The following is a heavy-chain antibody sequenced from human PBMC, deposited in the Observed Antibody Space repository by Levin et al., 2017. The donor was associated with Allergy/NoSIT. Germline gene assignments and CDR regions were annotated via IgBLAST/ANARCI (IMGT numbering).Heavy chain of an antibody. CDR1: GFTFSNYA. J-gene: IGHJ4*02. D-gene: IGHD1-26*01. V-gene: IGHV3-30-3*01. Sequence: GGSLRLSCAASGFTFSNYAMHWVRQAPGKGPEWVAVISYDGSGKYYADFVKGRFSISRDNSKNTLYLQVNSLKPEDTAVYYCAVQRSPGIVDATMGFDYWGQGTVVTVS. CDR3: AVQRSPGIVDATMGFDY. CDR2: ISYDGSGK.